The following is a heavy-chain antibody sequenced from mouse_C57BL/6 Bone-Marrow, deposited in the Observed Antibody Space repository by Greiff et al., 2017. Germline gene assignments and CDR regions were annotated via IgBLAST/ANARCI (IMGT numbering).Heavy chain of an antibody. CDR3: ARVEFDGSSGDWYVDV. J-gene: IGHJ1*03. Sequence: VQLQQSGPELVKPGASVKLSCKASGYTFTSYDINWVKQRPGQGLEWIGWIYPRDGSTKYNEKFKGKATLTVDTSSSTAYMELHSLTSEDSAVYFCARVEFDGSSGDWYVDVWGTGTTVTVSS. D-gene: IGHD1-1*01. CDR2: IYPRDGST. V-gene: IGHV1-85*01. CDR1: GYTFTSYD.